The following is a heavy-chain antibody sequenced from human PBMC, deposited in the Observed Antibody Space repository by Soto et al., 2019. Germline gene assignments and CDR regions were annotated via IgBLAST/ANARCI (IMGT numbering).Heavy chain of an antibody. CDR2: MSGRNGNP. CDR3: ARDRPEWIAAAGKYYYYYYGMAV. J-gene: IGHJ6*02. D-gene: IGHD6-13*01. CDR1: GYTFSSHG. V-gene: IGHV1-18*01. Sequence: ASVKVSCKASGYTFSSHGISWVRQAPGQGLEWMGLMSGRNGNPKYAQKFQDRVTMTTDTSTSTVYMELSSLRSEDTAVYYCARDRPEWIAAAGKYYYYYYGMAVWGQGTTVTVSS.